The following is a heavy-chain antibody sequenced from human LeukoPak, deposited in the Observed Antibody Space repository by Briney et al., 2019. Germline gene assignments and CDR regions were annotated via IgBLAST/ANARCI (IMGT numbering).Heavy chain of an antibody. V-gene: IGHV4-59*08. CDR3: ARHVGKWGLDY. J-gene: IGHJ4*02. CDR2: IYYSGGT. Sequence: SETLSLTCTVSGGSISGYYWSWLRQSPGKGLEWIGNIYYSGGTKYNPPLKSRVTISVDTSRDQVSLKLSSVTAADTAVYYCARHVGKWGLDYWGQGTLVTVSS. CDR1: GGSISGYY. D-gene: IGHD7-27*01.